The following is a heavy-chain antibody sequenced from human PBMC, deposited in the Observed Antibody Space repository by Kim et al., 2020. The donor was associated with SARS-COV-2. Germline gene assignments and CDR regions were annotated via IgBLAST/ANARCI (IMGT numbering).Heavy chain of an antibody. D-gene: IGHD6-13*01. CDR3: AKDRGSSSRPEYFQH. V-gene: IGHV3-23*01. J-gene: IGHJ1*01. Sequence: DSVKCRSPISRDNSKNTLHLQMNSLRAEDTVVYYCAKDRGSSSRPEYFQHWGQGTLITVSS.